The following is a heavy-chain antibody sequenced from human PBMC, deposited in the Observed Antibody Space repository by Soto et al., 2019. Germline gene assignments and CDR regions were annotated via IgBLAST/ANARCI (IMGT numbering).Heavy chain of an antibody. Sequence: GGSLRLSCAASGFTFSSYGMHWVRQAPGKGLEWVAVISYDGSNKYYADSVKGRFTISRDNSKNTLYLQMNSLRAEDTAVYYRAKVSYFYYYYGMDVWGQGTTVTVSS. V-gene: IGHV3-30*18. CDR2: ISYDGSNK. CDR1: GFTFSSYG. CDR3: AKVSYFYYYYGMDV. J-gene: IGHJ6*02. D-gene: IGHD1-26*01.